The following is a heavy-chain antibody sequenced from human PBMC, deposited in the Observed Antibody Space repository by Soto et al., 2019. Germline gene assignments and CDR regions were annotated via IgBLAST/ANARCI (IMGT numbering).Heavy chain of an antibody. CDR1: GYSITNHG. J-gene: IGHJ4*02. CDR2: IWAHGTEQ. V-gene: IGHV3-33*06. Sequence: QVRLAQSGGGVVQPGRSLTLSCVASGYSITNHGMHWVRQAPGKGLEWVALIWAHGTEQYYADSVKGRFTVSRDTSTNTVYLQMNSLRAEDTARYYCGKDIRSGSIDYWGQGTLVTVSS. D-gene: IGHD1-1*01. CDR3: GKDIRSGSIDY.